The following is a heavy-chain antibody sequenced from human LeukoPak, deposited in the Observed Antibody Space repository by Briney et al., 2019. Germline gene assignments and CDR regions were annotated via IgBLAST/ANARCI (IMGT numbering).Heavy chain of an antibody. CDR2: INHSGST. CDR1: GGSFSGYY. V-gene: IGHV4-34*01. CDR3: ARRDYCTSTTCYESYNWFDP. Sequence: SETLSLTCAVYGGSFSGYYWSWIRQPPGKGLEWIGEINHSGSTNYSPPLKRRVTISVDTSNNQFSLKLSSVTAADTAVYYCARRDYCTSTTCYESYNWFDPRGQGTLVTVSS. D-gene: IGHD2-2*01. J-gene: IGHJ5*02.